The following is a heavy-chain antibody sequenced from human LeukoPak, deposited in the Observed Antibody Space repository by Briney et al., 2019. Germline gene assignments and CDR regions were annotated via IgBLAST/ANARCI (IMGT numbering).Heavy chain of an antibody. J-gene: IGHJ4*02. D-gene: IGHD4-17*01. Sequence: GGSLRLSCAASRFTFTTYSMNWVRQAPGKGLEWVSYIISSSSTISYADSVKGRFTISRDNAKNSLFLQMNSLRAEDTAVYYCAAYGDYHYWGQGTLVTVSS. V-gene: IGHV3-48*01. CDR2: IISSSSTI. CDR1: RFTFTTYS. CDR3: AAYGDYHY.